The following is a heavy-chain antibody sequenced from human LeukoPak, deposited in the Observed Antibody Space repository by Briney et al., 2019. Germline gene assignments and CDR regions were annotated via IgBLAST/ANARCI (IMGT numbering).Heavy chain of an antibody. CDR3: AKAYYDSSGYYNYFDY. D-gene: IGHD3-22*01. J-gene: IGHJ4*02. V-gene: IGHV3-23*01. Sequence: GGSLRLSCAASGFIFSNYAMSWVRQAPGKGLEWVSSISGSGGSTLYADSVKGRFTISRDNSKNTLYLQMNSLRAEDTAVYYCAKAYYDSSGYYNYFDYWGQGTLVTVSS. CDR1: GFIFSNYA. CDR2: ISGSGGST.